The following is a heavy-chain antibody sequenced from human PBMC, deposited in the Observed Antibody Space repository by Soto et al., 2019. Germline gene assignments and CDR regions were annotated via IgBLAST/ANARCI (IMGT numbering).Heavy chain of an antibody. CDR2: IYPGDSDT. CDR3: ARAPGYDILTGYYLVDFARIHFDY. Sequence: GESLKISCKGSGYSFTSYWIGWVRQMPGKGLEWMGIIYPGDSDTRYSPSFQGQVTISADKSISTAYLQWSSLKASDTAMYYCARAPGYDILTGYYLVDFARIHFDYWGQGTLVTVSS. CDR1: GYSFTSYW. V-gene: IGHV5-51*01. J-gene: IGHJ4*02. D-gene: IGHD3-9*01.